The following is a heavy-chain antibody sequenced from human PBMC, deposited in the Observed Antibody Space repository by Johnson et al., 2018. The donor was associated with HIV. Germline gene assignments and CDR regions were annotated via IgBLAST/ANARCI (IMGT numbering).Heavy chain of an antibody. D-gene: IGHD2-8*02. CDR2: INWNGGST. CDR1: GFTFDDYG. Sequence: VQLVESGGGVVRPGGSLRLSCAASGFTFDDYGMSWVRQAPGKGLEWVAGINWNGGSTGYADSVKGRFTISRDNAKNSLYLQMNSRRAEDTAVYYRARGASVVVYAEDAFDIWGQGTMVTVSS. J-gene: IGHJ3*02. CDR3: ARGASVVVYAEDAFDI. V-gene: IGHV3-20*04.